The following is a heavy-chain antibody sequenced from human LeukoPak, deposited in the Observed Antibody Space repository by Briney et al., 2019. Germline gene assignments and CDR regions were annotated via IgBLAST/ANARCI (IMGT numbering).Heavy chain of an antibody. J-gene: IGHJ4*02. Sequence: GGSLRLSCVASGFAFRNNAMSWVRQAPGKGLEWVSLISDSGGSTNYADSVKGRFTISRDNSKNTLYLQMNTLRAEDTAIYYCASSYGSSAYYPFDYWGQGTLVPVFS. CDR3: ASSYGSSAYYPFDY. CDR1: GFAFRNNA. CDR2: ISDSGGST. V-gene: IGHV3-23*01. D-gene: IGHD3-22*01.